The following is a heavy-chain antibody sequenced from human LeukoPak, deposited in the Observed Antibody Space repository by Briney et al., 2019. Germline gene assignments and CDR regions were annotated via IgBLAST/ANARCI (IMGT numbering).Heavy chain of an antibody. CDR1: GYTFTSYY. CDR3: ARDQILADSSGYYYLLDY. J-gene: IGHJ4*02. V-gene: IGHV1-46*01. D-gene: IGHD3-22*01. Sequence: ASVKVSCKASGYTFTSYYMHWVRQAPGQGLEWMGIINPSGGSTSYAQKFQGRVTMTRDTSTSTVYMELSSLRSEDTAVYYCARDQILADSSGYYYLLDYWGQGTLVTVSS. CDR2: INPSGGST.